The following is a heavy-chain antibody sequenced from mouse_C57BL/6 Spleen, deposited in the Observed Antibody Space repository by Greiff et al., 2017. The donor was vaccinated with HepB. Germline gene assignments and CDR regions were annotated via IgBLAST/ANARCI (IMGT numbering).Heavy chain of an antibody. J-gene: IGHJ1*03. Sequence: VKLVESGAELARPGASVKLSCKASGYTFTSYGISWVKQRTGQGLEWIGEIYPRSGNTYYNEKFKGKATLTADKSSSTAYMELRSLTSEDSAVYCCARRSDGYYAYFDVWGTGTTVTVSS. CDR2: IYPRSGNT. D-gene: IGHD2-3*01. CDR1: GYTFTSYG. V-gene: IGHV1-81*01. CDR3: ARRSDGYYAYFDV.